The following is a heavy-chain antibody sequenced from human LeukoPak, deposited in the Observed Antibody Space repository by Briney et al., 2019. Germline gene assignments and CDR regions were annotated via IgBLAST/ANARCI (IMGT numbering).Heavy chain of an antibody. CDR2: MYYSGST. V-gene: IGHV4-30-4*07. J-gene: IGHJ4*02. Sequence: SETLSLTCAVSGGSISSGDYSWSWIRQPPGKGLEWIGYMYYSGSTYYNPSLKSRVTISVDTSKNKVSPKLSSVTAADTAVYYCARVQLETFDYWGQGTLVTVSS. CDR3: ARVQLETFDY. CDR1: GGSISSGDYS. D-gene: IGHD1-1*01.